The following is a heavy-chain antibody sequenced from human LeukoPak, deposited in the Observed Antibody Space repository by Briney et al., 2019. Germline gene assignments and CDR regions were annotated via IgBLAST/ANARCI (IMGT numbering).Heavy chain of an antibody. CDR1: GGSISSGGYY. J-gene: IGHJ4*02. CDR2: IYYSGST. V-gene: IGHV4-31*03. D-gene: IGHD4-17*01. Sequence: SETLSLTCTVSGGSISSGGYYWSWIRQHPGKGLEWIGYIYYSGSTYYNPSLKSRVTISVDTSKNQFSLKLSSVTAADTAVYYCARDHYGDLSFDYWGQGTLVTASS. CDR3: ARDHYGDLSFDY.